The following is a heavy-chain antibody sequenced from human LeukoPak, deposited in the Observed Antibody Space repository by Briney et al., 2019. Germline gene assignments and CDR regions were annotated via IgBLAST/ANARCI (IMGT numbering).Heavy chain of an antibody. CDR3: ARVTEMATIGGFDY. CDR2: IFHTGST. Sequence: SETLSLTCSVSGGSINTGGYHWSWIRQSPGKGLEWIGYIFHTGSTNYNPSLKSRVTISVDTSKNQFSLKLSSVTAADTAVYYCARVTEMATIGGFDYWGQGTLVTVSS. CDR1: GGSINTGGYH. D-gene: IGHD5-24*01. V-gene: IGHV4-61*08. J-gene: IGHJ4*02.